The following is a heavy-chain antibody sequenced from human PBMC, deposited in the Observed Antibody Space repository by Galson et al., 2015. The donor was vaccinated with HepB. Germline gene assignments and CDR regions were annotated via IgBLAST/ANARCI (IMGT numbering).Heavy chain of an antibody. V-gene: IGHV5-51*01. CDR1: GYSFTSYW. D-gene: IGHD2-15*01. J-gene: IGHJ4*02. Sequence: QSGAEVKKPGESLKISCKGSGYSFTSYWIGWVRQMPGKGLEWMGIIYPGDSDTRYSPSFQGQVTISADKSISTAYLQWSSLKASDTAMYYCARGPYCSGGSCYKGVLDYWGQGTLVTVSS. CDR3: ARGPYCSGGSCYKGVLDY. CDR2: IYPGDSDT.